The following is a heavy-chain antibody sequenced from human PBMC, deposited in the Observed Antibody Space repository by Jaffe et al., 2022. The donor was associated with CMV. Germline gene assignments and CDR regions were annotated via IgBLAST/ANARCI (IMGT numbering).Heavy chain of an antibody. CDR1: GGTFSSYA. D-gene: IGHD3-3*01. CDR2: IIPILGIA. J-gene: IGHJ6*03. Sequence: QVQLVQSGAEVKKPGSSVKVSCKASGGTFSSYAISWVRQAPGQGLEWMGRIIPILGIANYAQKFQGRVTITADKSTSTAYMELSSLRSEDTAVYYCARVILEVGHYYYYYMDVWGKGTTVTVSS. V-gene: IGHV1-69*09. CDR3: ARVILEVGHYYYYYMDV.